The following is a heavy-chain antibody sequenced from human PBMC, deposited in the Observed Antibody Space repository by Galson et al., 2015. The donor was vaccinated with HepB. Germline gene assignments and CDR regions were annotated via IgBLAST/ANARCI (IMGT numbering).Heavy chain of an antibody. V-gene: IGHV3-15*01. D-gene: IGHD6-19*01. J-gene: IGHJ6*03. CDR1: GFTFSNAW. CDR2: IKSKTDGGTT. CDR3: TTESRIAVAGTRGVYYYYYYMDV. Sequence: SLRLSCAASGFTFSNAWMSWVRQAPGKGLEWVGRIKSKTDGGTTDYAAPVKGRFTISRDDSKNTLYLQTNSLKTEDTAVYYCTTESRIAVAGTRGVYYYYYYMDVWGQGTTVTVSS.